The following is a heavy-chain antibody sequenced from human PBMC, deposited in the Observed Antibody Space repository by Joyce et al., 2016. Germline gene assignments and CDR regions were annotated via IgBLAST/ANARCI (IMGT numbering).Heavy chain of an antibody. CDR3: VKDLLYSSSSWGGFDY. Sequence: EVQLVESGGGLVQPGGSLRLSCSASGFTFSSYAMHWVRQAPVKGLEDVSGIKSNGGSTDYADSVKGRFTISRDNSKNTLYLQMSSLRAEDTAVYYCVKDLLYSSSSWGGFDYWGQGTLVTVSS. V-gene: IGHV3-64D*06. CDR1: GFTFSSYA. CDR2: IKSNGGST. J-gene: IGHJ4*02. D-gene: IGHD6-6*01.